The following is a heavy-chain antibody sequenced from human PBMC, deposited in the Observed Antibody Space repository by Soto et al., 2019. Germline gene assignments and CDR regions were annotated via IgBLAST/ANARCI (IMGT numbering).Heavy chain of an antibody. D-gene: IGHD2-2*01. V-gene: IGHV3-7*03. CDR1: GFTFSGYW. Sequence: GGSLRLSSAASGFTFSGYWMSWVRQAPGKGLEWVANIKQDGSEKYYVDSVKGRFTISRDNAKNSLYLQMNSLRAEDTAVYYCARENRAAMGYWGQGTLVTVSS. CDR2: IKQDGSEK. CDR3: ARENRAAMGY. J-gene: IGHJ4*02.